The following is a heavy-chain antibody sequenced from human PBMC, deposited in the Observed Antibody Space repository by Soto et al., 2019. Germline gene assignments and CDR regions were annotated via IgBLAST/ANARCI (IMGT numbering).Heavy chain of an antibody. CDR2: INVYKGKT. J-gene: IGHJ5*02. Sequence: QVQLVQSGGEVKKPGASVKVSCKASGYTFTNYGISWVRQAPGQGLEWMGWINVYKGKTKYAQKVQGRVTRTTDTPTSTAYMELRSLRSDDTAVYYCARGVVSWSYYNQYNWFDPWGQGNLVTVSS. V-gene: IGHV1-18*01. CDR1: GYTFTNYG. D-gene: IGHD3-10*01. CDR3: ARGVVSWSYYNQYNWFDP.